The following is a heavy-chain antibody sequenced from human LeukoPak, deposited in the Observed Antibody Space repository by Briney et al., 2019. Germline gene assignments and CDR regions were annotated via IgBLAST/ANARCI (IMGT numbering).Heavy chain of an antibody. CDR3: ARIAAAGPLVGAFDI. CDR2: IWYDGSNK. V-gene: IGHV3-33*01. CDR1: GFTFSSYG. Sequence: GGSLRLSCAASGFTFSSYGMHWVRQAPGKGLEWVAVIWYDGSNKYYADSVKGRFTISRDNSKNTLYLQMNSLGAEDTAVYYCARIAAAGPLVGAFDIWGQGTMVTVSS. D-gene: IGHD6-13*01. J-gene: IGHJ3*02.